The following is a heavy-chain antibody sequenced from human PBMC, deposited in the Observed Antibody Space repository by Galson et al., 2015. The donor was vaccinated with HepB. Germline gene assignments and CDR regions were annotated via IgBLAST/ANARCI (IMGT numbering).Heavy chain of an antibody. CDR2: IYKGGYT. CDR3: SYCSSPDCYNMALDY. V-gene: IGHV3-66*01. D-gene: IGHD2-2*02. Sequence: SLRLSCAASGFTVSNNNMNWVRQAPGKGLEWVSVIYKGGYTYYADSVKGRFTISRDNSKNTLYLQMSSLRGEDTAVYYCSYCSSPDCYNMALDYWGQGTLVTVSS. CDR1: GFTVSNNN. J-gene: IGHJ4*02.